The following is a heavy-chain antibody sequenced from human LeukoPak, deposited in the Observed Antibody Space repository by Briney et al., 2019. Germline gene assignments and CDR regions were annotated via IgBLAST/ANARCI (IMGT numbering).Heavy chain of an antibody. D-gene: IGHD5-18*01. CDR2: ISVSGSST. CDR3: AKGGYGYGFLFDY. J-gene: IGHJ4*02. Sequence: PGGSLRLSCAASGFTFRSYAMSWVRQAPGKGLEWVSSISVSGSSTYYADSVKGRFTISRDNSENTLYLQMNSLRAEDTAVYYCAKGGYGYGFLFDYWGQGTLVTVSS. V-gene: IGHV3-23*01. CDR1: GFTFRSYA.